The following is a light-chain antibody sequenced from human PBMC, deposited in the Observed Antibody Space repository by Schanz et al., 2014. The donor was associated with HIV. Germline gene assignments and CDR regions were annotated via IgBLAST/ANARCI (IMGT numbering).Light chain of an antibody. Sequence: QSVLTQPPSASGTPGQRVTMSCSGGSSNIGSNTVNWYQQLPGTAPKLLFYSNNQRPSGVPDRFSGSKSGTSASLAISGLQSEDEADYYCATWDDSLNAVLFGGGTKLTVL. V-gene: IGLV1-44*01. CDR2: SNN. CDR3: ATWDDSLNAVL. J-gene: IGLJ2*01. CDR1: SSNIGSNT.